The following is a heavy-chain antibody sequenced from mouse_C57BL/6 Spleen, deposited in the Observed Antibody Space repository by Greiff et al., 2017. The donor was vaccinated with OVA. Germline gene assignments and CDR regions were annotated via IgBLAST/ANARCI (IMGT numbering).Heavy chain of an antibody. CDR2: INPNNGGT. J-gene: IGHJ3*01. CDR1: GYTFTDYN. V-gene: IGHV1-18*01. Sequence: VQLQQSGPELVKPGASVKIPCKASGYTFTDYNMDWVKQSHGKSLEWIGDINPNNGGTIYNQKFKGKATLTVDKSSSTAYMELRSLTSEDTAVYYCATQGNYYGSSSFAYWGQGTLVTVSA. D-gene: IGHD1-1*01. CDR3: ATQGNYYGSSSFAY.